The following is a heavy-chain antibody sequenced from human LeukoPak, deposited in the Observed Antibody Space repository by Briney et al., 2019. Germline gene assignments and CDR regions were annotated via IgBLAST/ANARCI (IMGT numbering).Heavy chain of an antibody. V-gene: IGHV4-34*01. D-gene: IGHD3-3*01. J-gene: IGHJ4*02. CDR1: GGSFSGYY. CDR3: ARETRKPNLEWLLSPEYYFDY. CDR2: INHSGST. Sequence: IPSETLSLTCAVYGGSFSGYYWSWIRQPPGKGLEWIGEINHSGSTNYNPSLKSRVTISVDTSKNQFSLKLSSVTAADTAVYYCARETRKPNLEWLLSPEYYFDYWGQGTLVTVSS.